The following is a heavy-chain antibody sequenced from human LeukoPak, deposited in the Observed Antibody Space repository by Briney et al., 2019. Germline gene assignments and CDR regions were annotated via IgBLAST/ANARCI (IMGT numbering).Heavy chain of an antibody. CDR2: IYSGGRT. J-gene: IGHJ4*02. V-gene: IGHV3-66*01. CDR1: GFTVSSNY. CDR3: ARDGNSNFDY. D-gene: IGHD4-11*01. Sequence: PGGSLRLSCAASGFTVSSNYMSWVRQAPGKGLEWVSVIYSGGRTYYADSVKGRFTISRDNSKNTLYLQMNSLRGEDTAVYYCARDGNSNFDYWGQGTLVIVSS.